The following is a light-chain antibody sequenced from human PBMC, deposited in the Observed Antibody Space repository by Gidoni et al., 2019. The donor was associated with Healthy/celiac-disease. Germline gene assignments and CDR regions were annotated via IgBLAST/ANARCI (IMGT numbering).Light chain of an antibody. CDR2: GAS. V-gene: IGKV3-15*01. Sequence: EIVMTQSPATLSVSPGERATLSCRASQSVSSNLAWYQQKPGQAPRLLIYGASTRATGIPARFSGSGSGTEFTLTISSLQSEDFAVYYCQQYNNWPIPRSATFGGGTKVEIK. CDR1: QSVSSN. CDR3: QQYNNWPIPRSAT. J-gene: IGKJ4*01.